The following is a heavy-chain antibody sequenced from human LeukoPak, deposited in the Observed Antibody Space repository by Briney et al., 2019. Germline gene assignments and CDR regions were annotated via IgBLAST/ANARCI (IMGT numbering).Heavy chain of an antibody. CDR2: IYTSGST. CDR1: GGSISSGSYY. V-gene: IGHV4-61*02. J-gene: IGHJ4*02. D-gene: IGHD3-22*01. CDR3: ARHQVTMIPTYVFDY. Sequence: SETLSLTCTVSGGSISSGSYYWSWIRQPAGKGLEWIGRIYTSGSTNYNPSLKSRVTISVDTSKNQFSLKLSSVTAADTAVYYCARHQVTMIPTYVFDYWGQGTLVTVSS.